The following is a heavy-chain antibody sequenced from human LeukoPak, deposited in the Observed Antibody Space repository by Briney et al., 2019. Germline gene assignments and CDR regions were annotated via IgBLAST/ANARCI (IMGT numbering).Heavy chain of an antibody. J-gene: IGHJ4*02. CDR2: ISISGGST. D-gene: IGHD6-13*01. CDR3: AKDLYSSSWSPDY. V-gene: IGHV3-23*01. Sequence: GGSLRLSCAASGFTFSNYAMSWVRQAPGKGLEWVSGISISGGSTYYADSVKGRFTISRDNSKNTLYLQMNSLRAEDTAVYYCAKDLYSSSWSPDYWGQGTLVTVSS. CDR1: GFTFSNYA.